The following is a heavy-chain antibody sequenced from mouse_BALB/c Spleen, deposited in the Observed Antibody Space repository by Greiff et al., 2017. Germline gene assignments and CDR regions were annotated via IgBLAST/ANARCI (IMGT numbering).Heavy chain of an antibody. Sequence: EVQGVESGGGLVQPGGSRKLSCAASGFTFSDYGMAWVRQAPGKGPEWVAFISNLAYSIYYADTVTGRFTISRENAKNTLYLEMSSLRSEDTAMYYGARRKLDAMDYWGQGTSVTVSS. CDR1: GFTFSDYG. CDR3: ARRKLDAMDY. CDR2: ISNLAYSI. V-gene: IGHV5-15*02. J-gene: IGHJ4*01.